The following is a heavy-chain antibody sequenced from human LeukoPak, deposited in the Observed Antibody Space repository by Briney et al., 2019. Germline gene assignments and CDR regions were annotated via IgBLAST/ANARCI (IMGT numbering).Heavy chain of an antibody. J-gene: IGHJ4*02. CDR3: ARGSIAARPNYFDY. D-gene: IGHD6-6*01. V-gene: IGHV1-69*01. Sequence: ASVKVSCKASGGTFSSYAISWVRQAPGQGLEWMVGIIPIFGTANYAQKFQGRVTITADESTSTAYMELSSLRSEDTAAYYCARGSIAARPNYFDYWGQGTLVTVSS. CDR1: GGTFSSYA. CDR2: IIPIFGTA.